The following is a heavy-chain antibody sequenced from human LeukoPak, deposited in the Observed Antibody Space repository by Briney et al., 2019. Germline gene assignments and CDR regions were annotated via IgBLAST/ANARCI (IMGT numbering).Heavy chain of an antibody. Sequence: RSSVTLSRTCTVSGGSISSSGYYGGWIRQPPGKGLEWIGSIYYSGSTYYNPSLKSRVTISVDTSKSQFSLKLSSVTAADTAVYYCASGWELHYWGQGTLVTVYS. V-gene: IGHV4-39*01. CDR2: IYYSGST. CDR3: ASGWELHY. CDR1: GGSISSSGYY. D-gene: IGHD1-26*01. J-gene: IGHJ4*02.